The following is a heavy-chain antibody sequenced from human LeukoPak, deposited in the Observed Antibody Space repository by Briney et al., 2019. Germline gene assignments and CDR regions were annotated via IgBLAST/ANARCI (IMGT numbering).Heavy chain of an antibody. CDR1: GFTFSSYW. CDR3: ARDYYDILTATSSWYGSGSFPW. CDR2: IKQDGSEK. J-gene: IGHJ4*02. Sequence: GGSLRLSCAASGFTFSSYWMSWVRQAPGKGLEWVANIKQDGSEKYYVDSVKGRFTISRDNAKNSLYLQMNSLRAEDTAVYYCARDYYDILTATSSWYGSGSFPWWGQGTLVTVSS. D-gene: IGHD3-9*01. V-gene: IGHV3-7*01.